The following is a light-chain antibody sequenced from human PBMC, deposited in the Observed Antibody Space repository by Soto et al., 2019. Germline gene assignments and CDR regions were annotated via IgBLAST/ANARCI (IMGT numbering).Light chain of an antibody. V-gene: IGLV1-51*01. CDR1: SSNIGSNY. CDR3: GTWDTSLSAFYV. J-gene: IGLJ1*01. CDR2: DNT. Sequence: QSVLTQPPSVSAAPGQTVTISCAGSSSNIGSNYVSWYQYLPGTAPKLLIFDNTKRPSDIPDRFSGFKSGTSATLDIAGLQTGDEADYYCGTWDTSLSAFYVFGTGTKLTVL.